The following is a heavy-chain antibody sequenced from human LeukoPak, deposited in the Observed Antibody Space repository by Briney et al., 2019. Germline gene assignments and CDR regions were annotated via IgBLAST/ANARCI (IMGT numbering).Heavy chain of an antibody. D-gene: IGHD1-26*01. V-gene: IGHV3-30*02. J-gene: IGHJ5*02. CDR2: IRFDGSDK. CDR3: AKGAKRVVGATTHWIDP. CDR1: GFSFTNCG. Sequence: PGGSLRLSCATSGFSFTNCGMHWGRQAPGKGLEWVAFIRFDGSDKYYAESVKGRFTISRDNSKNTLYLQMNSLRAEDTAVYYCAKGAKRVVGATTHWIDPWGQGTLVTVSS.